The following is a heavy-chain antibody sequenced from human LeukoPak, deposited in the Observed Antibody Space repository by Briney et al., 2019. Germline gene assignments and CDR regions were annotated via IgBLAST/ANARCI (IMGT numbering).Heavy chain of an antibody. CDR1: GFTFNKAW. V-gene: IGHV3-15*01. CDR2: IKSKTDGATT. CDR3: ATDCSSSKCYAAYWYYGMDV. D-gene: IGHD2-2*01. J-gene: IGHJ6*02. Sequence: GSLRLSCAASGFTFNKAWMSWVRQAPGKGLEWVGRIKSKTDGATTDYAAPVKGRFIISRDDSKNTLYLQMNSLKSEDTAVYYCATDCSSSKCYAAYWYYGMDVWGQGTTVAVS.